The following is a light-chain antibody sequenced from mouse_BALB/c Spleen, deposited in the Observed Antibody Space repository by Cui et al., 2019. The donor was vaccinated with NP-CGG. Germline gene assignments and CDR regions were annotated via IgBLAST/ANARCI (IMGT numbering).Light chain of an antibody. V-gene: IGLV1*01. CDR3: ALWYSNHWV. Sequence: QPVVTQESALTTSPGETVTLTCRSSTGAVTTSNYANWVQEKPDQLFTGLIGGTNNRAPGVPARFSGSLIGGKAALTITGAQTEDEAIYFCALWYSNHWVFGGGTKLTVL. J-gene: IGLJ1*01. CDR2: GTN. CDR1: TGAVTTSNY.